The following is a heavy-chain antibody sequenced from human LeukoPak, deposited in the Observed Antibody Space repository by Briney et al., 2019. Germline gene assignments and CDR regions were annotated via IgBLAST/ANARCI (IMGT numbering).Heavy chain of an antibody. J-gene: IGHJ3*02. V-gene: IGHV3-53*01. CDR1: GFTVSSNY. CDR3: ARDSARNYDYGDYAGAFDI. CDR2: IYSGGST. D-gene: IGHD4-17*01. Sequence: GGSLRLSCAASGFTVSSNYMSWVRQAPGKGLEWVSVIYSGGSTYYADSVKGRFTISRDNSKNTLYLQMNSLRAEDTAVYYCARDSARNYDYGDYAGAFDIWGQGTTVTVSS.